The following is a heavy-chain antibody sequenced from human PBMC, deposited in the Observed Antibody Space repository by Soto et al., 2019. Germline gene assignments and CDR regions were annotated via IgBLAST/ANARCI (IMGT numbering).Heavy chain of an antibody. V-gene: IGHV3-73*01. D-gene: IGHD3-16*01. Sequence: EVQLVESGGGLVQPGGSLKLSCAASGFSLSGSAMHWVRQASGKGLEWVGRIRSKANNYATAYAASVKGRFTVSRDDSKNTAYLQMTSLKTEDSAVYYCARIEAIGGFDYWGQGILVTVSS. J-gene: IGHJ4*02. CDR2: IRSKANNYAT. CDR3: ARIEAIGGFDY. CDR1: GFSLSGSA.